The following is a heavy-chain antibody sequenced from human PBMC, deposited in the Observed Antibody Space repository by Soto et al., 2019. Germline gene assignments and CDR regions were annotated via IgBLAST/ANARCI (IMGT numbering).Heavy chain of an antibody. CDR2: INPENVNT. J-gene: IGHJ3*01. Sequence: QVQLVKSGAAVRKPGASVNISCWASGFTFGDNLINWVRHAPGQSLEWMGLINPENVNTRYSQTFKGRVTIARHSSASIAYVEVTELTSADTSLYYCARDILTVGPRANDAFDVWGQGTMVTVSS. D-gene: IGHD2-8*02. CDR1: GFTFGDNL. V-gene: IGHV1-3*01. CDR3: ARDILTVGPRANDAFDV.